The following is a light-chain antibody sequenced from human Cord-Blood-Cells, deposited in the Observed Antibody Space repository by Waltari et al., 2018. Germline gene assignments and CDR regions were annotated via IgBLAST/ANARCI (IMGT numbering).Light chain of an antibody. J-gene: IGLJ2*01. CDR2: DVG. Sequence: SYVLTQPPSVSVAPGKTARITCGGNNIGSKSVHWYQQKPGQSPVLVVYDVGARPSGSPERFSGSNSGNTATLTISRVEAGDEADYYCQVWDSSSDHPVVFGGGTKLTVL. CDR3: QVWDSSSDHPVV. CDR1: NIGSKS. V-gene: IGLV3-21*03.